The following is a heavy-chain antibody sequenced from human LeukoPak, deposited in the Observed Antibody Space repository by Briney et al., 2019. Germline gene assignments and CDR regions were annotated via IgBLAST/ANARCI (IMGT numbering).Heavy chain of an antibody. Sequence: GSSVKVSCKASGGTFSSYAISWVRQAPGQGLEWMGGIIPIFGTANYAQKFQGRVTITADKSTSTAYMELSSLRSEDTAVYYCARDVDRGYSGYDPHYFDYRGQGTLVTVSS. CDR1: GGTFSSYA. V-gene: IGHV1-69*06. CDR3: ARDVDRGYSGYDPHYFDY. D-gene: IGHD5-12*01. J-gene: IGHJ4*02. CDR2: IIPIFGTA.